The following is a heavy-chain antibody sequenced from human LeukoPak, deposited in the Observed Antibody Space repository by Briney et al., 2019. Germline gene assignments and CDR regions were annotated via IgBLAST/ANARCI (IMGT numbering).Heavy chain of an antibody. V-gene: IGHV3-9*01. Sequence: PGGSLGLSCAASGFTFDDYAMHWVRQAPGKGLEWVSGISWNSGSIGYADSVKGRFTISRDNAKNSLYLQMNSLRAEDTALYYCAKDTYYDFSGVDYWGQGTLVTVSS. J-gene: IGHJ4*02. CDR3: AKDTYYDFSGVDY. CDR2: ISWNSGSI. D-gene: IGHD3-3*01. CDR1: GFTFDDYA.